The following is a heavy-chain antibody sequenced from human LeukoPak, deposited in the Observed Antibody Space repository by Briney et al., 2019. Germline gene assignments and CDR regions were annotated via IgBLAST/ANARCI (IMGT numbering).Heavy chain of an antibody. J-gene: IGHJ3*02. CDR3: ARRPYAGAFDI. CDR1: GFTFSKYA. Sequence: GGSLRLSCAASGFTFSKYATSWVRQVPGKGLEWVSSIGDSGSSTYYADSVKGRFIISRDNSKNTLYLQMSSLRVEDTAIYYCARRPYAGAFDIWGQGTMVTVSS. CDR2: IGDSGSST. D-gene: IGHD4-17*01. V-gene: IGHV3-23*01.